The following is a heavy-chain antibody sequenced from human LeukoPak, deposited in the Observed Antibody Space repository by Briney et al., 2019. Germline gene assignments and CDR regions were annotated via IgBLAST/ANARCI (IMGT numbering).Heavy chain of an antibody. Sequence: PSETLSLTCSVFDGSISNYYWSWIRQPPGKGLEWIGYAYYSGSTTYNPSLESRVTISVDTSKNQFSLKLTAVTAADTAVYYCARNSAVATSRSWFDPWGQGTLVTVSS. V-gene: IGHV4-59*08. CDR3: ARNSAVATSRSWFDP. D-gene: IGHD6-19*01. CDR2: AYYSGST. CDR1: DGSISNYY. J-gene: IGHJ5*02.